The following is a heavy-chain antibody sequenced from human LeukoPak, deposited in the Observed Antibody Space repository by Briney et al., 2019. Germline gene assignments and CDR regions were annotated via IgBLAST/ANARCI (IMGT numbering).Heavy chain of an antibody. D-gene: IGHD3-22*01. CDR2: ISYSGST. Sequence: SETLSLTCTVSGGSISGYYWSWIRQPPGKGLEWIGYISYSGSTNYNPSLMTRVTISLDTSKSQFSLKLSSVTAADTAVYYCARGDNYYASSAWFDYWGQGTLVTVSS. CDR3: ARGDNYYASSAWFDY. J-gene: IGHJ4*02. CDR1: GGSISGYY. V-gene: IGHV4-59*01.